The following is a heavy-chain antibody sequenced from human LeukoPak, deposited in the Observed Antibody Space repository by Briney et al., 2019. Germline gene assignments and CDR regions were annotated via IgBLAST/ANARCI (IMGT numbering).Heavy chain of an antibody. CDR1: GSTPSKYA. V-gene: IGHV3-23*01. D-gene: IGHD1-26*01. CDR2: IRGSGSST. CDR3: GKEGRGMGALTIDY. Sequence: GSLRLSCAPSGSTPSKYAMSWVRPAPRKGLEWVSGIRGSGSSTYYADSVGRFANSRYNSKNTMYLQMIRRRAEDTAVYYCGKEGRGMGALTIDYWGEGTLVTVSS. J-gene: IGHJ4*02.